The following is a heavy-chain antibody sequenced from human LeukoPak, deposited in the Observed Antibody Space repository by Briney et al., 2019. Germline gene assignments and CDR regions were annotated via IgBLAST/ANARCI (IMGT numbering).Heavy chain of an antibody. CDR1: GYTLTELS. V-gene: IGHV1-24*01. CDR3: VTDRRWGVVVAATLFDY. Sequence: ASVTVTCKVSGYTLTELSMHWVRQAPGKGLEWMGGFNPKDGETNYAQKFQGRVTMTEDTSTDTAYMALSSLRSEDTAVYYCVTDRRWGVVVAATLFDYWGQGTLVTVSS. CDR2: FNPKDGET. D-gene: IGHD2-15*01. J-gene: IGHJ4*02.